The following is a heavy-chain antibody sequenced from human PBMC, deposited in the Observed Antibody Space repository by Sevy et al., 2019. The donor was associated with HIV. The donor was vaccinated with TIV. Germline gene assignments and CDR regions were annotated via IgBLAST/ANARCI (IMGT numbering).Heavy chain of an antibody. CDR2: INPDNGGK. CDR1: KYSFSDHY. D-gene: IGHD3-10*01. CDR3: ARGFRYRSYWSAVDF. Sequence: ASVKVSCKASKYSFSDHYIHWVRQAPGQGLEWMGWINPDNGGKNYAQKFQGRVTMTRDTSISTTYMEMSSLGSDATAVYYCARGFRYRSYWSAVDFWGQGTLVTVSS. J-gene: IGHJ4*02. V-gene: IGHV1-2*02.